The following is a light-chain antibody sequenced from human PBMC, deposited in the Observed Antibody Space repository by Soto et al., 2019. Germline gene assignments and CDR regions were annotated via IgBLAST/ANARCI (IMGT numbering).Light chain of an antibody. V-gene: IGKV3-20*01. Sequence: EIVLTQSPGTLSLSPGERATLSCRASQSVSSSYLAWYQQKPGQAPRLLIYGASSRATGIPDRFSGSGSGTDSTLTISRLEPEDFAVYYCQQYGSSFTWTFGQGTKV. CDR3: QQYGSSFTWT. CDR2: GAS. J-gene: IGKJ1*01. CDR1: QSVSSSY.